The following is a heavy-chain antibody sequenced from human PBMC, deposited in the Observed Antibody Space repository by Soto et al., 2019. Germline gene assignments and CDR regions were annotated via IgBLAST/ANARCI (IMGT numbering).Heavy chain of an antibody. Sequence: KGLEWVAVISYDGSNKYYADSVKGRFNISRDNSKNTLYLQMNSLRAEDTAVYYCARGYYYFWRGYYIYYYGMDVSGQRTTVSVSS. D-gene: IGHD3-3*01. V-gene: IGHV3-30-3*01. J-gene: IGHJ6*02. CDR2: ISYDGSNK. CDR3: ARGYYYFWRGYYIYYYGMDV.